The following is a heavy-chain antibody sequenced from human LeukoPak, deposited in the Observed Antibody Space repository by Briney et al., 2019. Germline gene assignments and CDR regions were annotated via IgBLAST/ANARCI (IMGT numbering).Heavy chain of an antibody. V-gene: IGHV3-30*02. CDR3: ATGLRATPGNDAFNV. D-gene: IGHD5-12*01. CDR2: IRSDGSNQ. CDR1: GLTFSSYG. J-gene: IGHJ3*01. Sequence: GGSLRLSCAASGLTFSSYGMHWVRQAPGEGLEWVAFIRSDGSNQYYADSVKGRFTISRDSSKNTVYLQMNTLRPEDTAVYFCATGLRATPGNDAFNVWGQGTMVTVSS.